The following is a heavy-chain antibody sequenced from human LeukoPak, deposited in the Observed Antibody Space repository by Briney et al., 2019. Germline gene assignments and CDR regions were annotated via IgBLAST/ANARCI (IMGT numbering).Heavy chain of an antibody. V-gene: IGHV3-15*01. J-gene: IGHJ4*02. CDR1: GFTFSNAW. D-gene: IGHD6-19*01. Sequence: GGSLRLSCAASGFTFSNAWMSWVRQAPGKGLEWVARIKSKTDGGTIDYAGSVKGRFTISRDDSKNTLYLQLNTLKTEDTAVYYCTTAVAGVITFDYWGQGTLATVSS. CDR3: TTAVAGVITFDY. CDR2: IKSKTDGGTI.